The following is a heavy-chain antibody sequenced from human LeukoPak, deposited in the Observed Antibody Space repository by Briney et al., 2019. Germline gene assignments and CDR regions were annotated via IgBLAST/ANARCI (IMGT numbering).Heavy chain of an antibody. D-gene: IGHD6-6*01. J-gene: IGHJ4*02. Sequence: PGGSLRLSCAASGFTFSNYWMSWVRQAPGQGLEWVANIKQDGSEKYYVDSVKGRFTISRDNAKNSLYLQMNRLRAEDTAVYYCARGGAARYWGQGTLVTVSS. CDR1: GFTFSNYW. V-gene: IGHV3-7*03. CDR2: IKQDGSEK. CDR3: ARGGAARY.